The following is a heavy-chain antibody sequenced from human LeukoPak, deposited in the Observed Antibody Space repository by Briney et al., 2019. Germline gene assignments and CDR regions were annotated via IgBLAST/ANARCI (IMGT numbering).Heavy chain of an antibody. CDR1: GVSISLFY. D-gene: IGHD3-10*01. J-gene: IGHJ2*01. V-gene: IGHV4-59*01. CDR3: ARDSPMVRGLIGYFYY. Sequence: SETLSLTCSVSGVSISLFYWICVRQPPGKGLEWIGYISYSGSSNYNPSLKSRVTISVDTSKNQFSLNLSSVTAADTAKYYCARDSPMVRGLIGYFYYWGRGTLVTVSS. CDR2: ISYSGSS.